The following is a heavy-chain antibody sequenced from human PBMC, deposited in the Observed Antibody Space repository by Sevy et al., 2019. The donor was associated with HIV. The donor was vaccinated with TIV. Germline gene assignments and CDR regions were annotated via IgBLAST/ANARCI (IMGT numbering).Heavy chain of an antibody. Sequence: GESLKISCAASGFTFSAYGMQWVRQTPGKGLEWVAVIWYDGSKTYYAESVKGRFTISRDNSKNTVYMQMNSLRVEDTAVYYCARDGVPAAKLFDYWGQGTLVTVSS. CDR3: ARDGVPAAKLFDY. V-gene: IGHV3-33*01. J-gene: IGHJ4*02. CDR2: IWYDGSKT. D-gene: IGHD2-2*01. CDR1: GFTFSAYG.